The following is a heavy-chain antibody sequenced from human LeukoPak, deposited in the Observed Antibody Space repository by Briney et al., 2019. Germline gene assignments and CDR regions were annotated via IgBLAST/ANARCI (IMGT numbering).Heavy chain of an antibody. D-gene: IGHD6-13*01. CDR3: ARERQQLVLGAFDI. CDR1: GGTFSSYA. Sequence: SVKVSCKASGGTFSSYAISWVRQAPGQGLEWMRGIIPIFGTANYAQKFQGRVTITADESTSTAYMELSSLRSEDTAVYYCARERQQLVLGAFDIWGQGTMVTVSS. CDR2: IIPIFGTA. V-gene: IGHV1-69*13. J-gene: IGHJ3*02.